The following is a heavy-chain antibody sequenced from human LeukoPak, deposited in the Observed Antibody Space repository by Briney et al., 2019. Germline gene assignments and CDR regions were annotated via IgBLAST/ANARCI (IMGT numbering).Heavy chain of an antibody. D-gene: IGHD3-16*02. CDR1: GFTFSTYA. V-gene: IGHV3-23*01. J-gene: IGHJ4*02. Sequence: GGSLRLSCAASGFTFSTYAISGVRQAPGKGLEGVSTNSGSGANTYYAESVRGRFTISRDNSKNTLYLHMNSLRAEDTAVNYCAKERAGYTNPYYFDYWGQGTLVTVSS. CDR2: NSGSGANT. CDR3: AKERAGYTNPYYFDY.